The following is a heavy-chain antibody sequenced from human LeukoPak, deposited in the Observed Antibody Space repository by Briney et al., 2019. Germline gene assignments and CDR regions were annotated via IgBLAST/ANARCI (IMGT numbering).Heavy chain of an antibody. Sequence: PGGSLRLSCAASGFTFSSYSMNWVRQAPGKGLEWLSYISSSSSTIYYAGSVKGRFTISRDNAKNSLYLQMNSLRAEDTAVYYCARRSSSKDYRGQGTLVTVSS. D-gene: IGHD6-6*01. V-gene: IGHV3-48*01. CDR3: ARRSSSKDY. J-gene: IGHJ4*02. CDR1: GFTFSSYS. CDR2: ISSSSSTI.